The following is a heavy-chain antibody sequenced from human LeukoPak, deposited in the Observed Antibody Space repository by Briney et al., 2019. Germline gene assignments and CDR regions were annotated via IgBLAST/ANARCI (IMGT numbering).Heavy chain of an antibody. CDR3: AKDLRAVATTGDDAFDI. J-gene: IGHJ3*02. CDR1: GFTFSSYG. Sequence: GGSLRLSCAASGFTFSSYGMHWVRQAPGKGLEWVAFIRYDGSNKYYADSVKGRFTISRDNSKNTLYLQMNSLRAEDTAVYYCAKDLRAVATTGDDAFDIWGQGTMVTVSS. D-gene: IGHD5-12*01. V-gene: IGHV3-30*02. CDR2: IRYDGSNK.